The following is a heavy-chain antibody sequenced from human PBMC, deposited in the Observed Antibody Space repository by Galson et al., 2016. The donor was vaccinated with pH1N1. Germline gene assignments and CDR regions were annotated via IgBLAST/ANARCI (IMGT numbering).Heavy chain of an antibody. V-gene: IGHV4-61*05. D-gene: IGHD4-17*01. CDR1: GGSISSSSYY. CDR2: IYYSGGT. Sequence: ETLSLTCTVSGGSISSSSYYWDWIRRPPGKELEWIGYIYYSGGTNSNPSLKSRVTISVDTSKNQFSLKLSSVTAADTAVYYCARQIRGDLDWYFDLWGRGTLVTVSS. J-gene: IGHJ2*01. CDR3: ARQIRGDLDWYFDL.